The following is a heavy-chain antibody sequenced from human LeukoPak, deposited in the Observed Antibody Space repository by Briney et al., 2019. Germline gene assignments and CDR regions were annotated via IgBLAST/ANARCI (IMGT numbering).Heavy chain of an antibody. V-gene: IGHV1-18*01. D-gene: IGHD3-10*01. Sequence: ASVKVSCKASGYTFTSYGISWVRQAPGQGLEWMGWISAYNGNTNYAQKLQGRVTMTTDTSTSTAYMELRSLRSEDTAVYYCARGGSGSYSKGGFDYWGQGTLVTVSS. CDR3: ARGGSGSYSKGGFDY. CDR2: ISAYNGNT. J-gene: IGHJ4*02. CDR1: GYTFTSYG.